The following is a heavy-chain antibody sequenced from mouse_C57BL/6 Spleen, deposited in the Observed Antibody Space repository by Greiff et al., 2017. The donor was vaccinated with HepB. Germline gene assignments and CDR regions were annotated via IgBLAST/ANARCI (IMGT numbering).Heavy chain of an antibody. V-gene: IGHV1-61*01. CDR1: GYTFTSYW. CDR3: ARTPLTTVVGGDAMDY. J-gene: IGHJ4*01. Sequence: VQLQQPGAELVRPGSSVKLSCKASGYTFTSYWMDWVKQRPGQGLEWIGNIYPSDSETHYNQKFKDKATLTVDKSSSTAYMQLSSLTSEDSAVYYCARTPLTTVVGGDAMDYWGQGTSVTVSS. D-gene: IGHD1-1*01. CDR2: IYPSDSET.